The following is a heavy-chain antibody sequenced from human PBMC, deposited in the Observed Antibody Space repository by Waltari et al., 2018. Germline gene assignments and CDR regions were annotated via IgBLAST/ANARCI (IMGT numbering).Heavy chain of an antibody. Sequence: QVQLQQWGAGLLKPSETLSLTCAVYGGSFSGYSWSWIRQPPGKGLEWIGEINHSGSTNYNPSLKSRVTISVDTSKNQFSLKRSSVTAADTAVYYCARGGGGGAPLIRHYYYYYYMDVWGKGTTVTVSS. CDR3: ARGGGGGAPLIRHYYYYYYMDV. D-gene: IGHD2-15*01. J-gene: IGHJ6*03. CDR2: INHSGST. CDR1: GGSFSGYS. V-gene: IGHV4-34*01.